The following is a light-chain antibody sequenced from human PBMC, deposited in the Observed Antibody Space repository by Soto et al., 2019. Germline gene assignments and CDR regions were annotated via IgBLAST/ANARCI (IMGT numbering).Light chain of an antibody. CDR3: QQSYSSPYP. CDR1: QGIGTY. Sequence: DIHLTQSPSSLSASVGDRVTISCRATQGIGTYLTWYQQKPGRAPNLLIYDASTLQTGAPSRFSGRGSGTDFTLAISSLQPEDFATYYCQQSYSSPYPFGQGTKVDI. CDR2: DAS. V-gene: IGKV1-39*01. J-gene: IGKJ2*01.